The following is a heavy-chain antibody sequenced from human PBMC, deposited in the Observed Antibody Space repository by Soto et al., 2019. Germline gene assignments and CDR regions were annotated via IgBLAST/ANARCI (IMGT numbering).Heavy chain of an antibody. J-gene: IGHJ6*02. CDR2: IIPIFGTA. D-gene: IGHD5-18*01. V-gene: IGHV1-69*01. Sequence: QVQLVQSGAEVKKPGSSVKVSCKASGGTFSSYAISWVRQAPGQGLEWMGGIIPIFGTANYAQKFQGRVTITADESTITAYMELSSLRSEDTAVYYCAREDTAMVGADGYYYYGMDVWGQGTTVTVSS. CDR3: AREDTAMVGADGYYYYGMDV. CDR1: GGTFSSYA.